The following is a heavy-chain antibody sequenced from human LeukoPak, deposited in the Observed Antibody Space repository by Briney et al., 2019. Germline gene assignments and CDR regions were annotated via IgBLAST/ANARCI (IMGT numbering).Heavy chain of an antibody. Sequence: GGSLRLSCAASGFTFSNYAMSWVRQAPGKGLEWVSGISGSGGSTYYADSVKGRFTISRDKSKNTLYLQMNSLRAEDTAVYYCAKDRNYDFWSGYPPGYWGRGTLVTVSS. CDR3: AKDRNYDFWSGYPPGY. CDR1: GFTFSNYA. V-gene: IGHV3-23*01. CDR2: ISGSGGST. J-gene: IGHJ4*02. D-gene: IGHD3-3*01.